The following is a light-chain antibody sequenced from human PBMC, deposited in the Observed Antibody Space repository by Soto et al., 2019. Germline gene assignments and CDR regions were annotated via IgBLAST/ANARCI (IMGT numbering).Light chain of an antibody. CDR3: CSFAGGGWGYV. CDR1: SNDVGAYNF. V-gene: IGLV2-23*01. Sequence: QSALTQPASVSGSPGQSITISCTGTSNDVGAYNFVSWYQQHPGKAPKLMIYEGTKRPSGVSNRFSGSKSGNTASLTISGLKAEDEADYYCCSFAGGGWGYVFGTGTKVTVL. J-gene: IGLJ1*01. CDR2: EGT.